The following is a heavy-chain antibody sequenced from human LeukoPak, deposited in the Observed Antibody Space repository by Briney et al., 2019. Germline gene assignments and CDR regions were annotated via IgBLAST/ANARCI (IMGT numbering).Heavy chain of an antibody. CDR3: ARVPLRDCSSTSCPRYFYMDV. D-gene: IGHD2-2*01. Sequence: SETLSLTCTVSGGSITGYYWTWIRQPPGKGLEWIGYIYYSGSTNYTPSLKSRVTISVDTSKNQFSLRLSSMTAADTAVYYCARVPLRDCSSTSCPRYFYMDVWGKGTTVTVS. J-gene: IGHJ6*03. CDR1: GGSITGYY. V-gene: IGHV4-59*13. CDR2: IYYSGST.